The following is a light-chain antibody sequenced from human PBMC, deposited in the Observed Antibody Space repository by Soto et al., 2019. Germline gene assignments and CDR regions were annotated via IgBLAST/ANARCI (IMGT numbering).Light chain of an antibody. J-gene: IGKJ2*01. V-gene: IGKV3-15*01. CDR1: QSVSSS. CDR3: QQYNNWYT. CDR2: GAS. Sequence: EIVVTQSPATLSVSPGERATLSCRASQSVSSSLAWYQQKPGQAPRLLIYGASTRVTGIPARFSGSGSGTEFNLTISSLQSEDFAVYYCQQYNNWYTFGQGTKLEIK.